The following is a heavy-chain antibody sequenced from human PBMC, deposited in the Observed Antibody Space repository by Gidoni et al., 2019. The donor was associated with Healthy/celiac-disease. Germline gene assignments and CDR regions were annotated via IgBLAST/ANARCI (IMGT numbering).Heavy chain of an antibody. V-gene: IGHV4-34*01. J-gene: IGHJ6*02. D-gene: IGHD2-2*01. CDR2: IKHSGST. CDR1: GGSFSGYS. CDR3: ARGVADIVVVPAAPRMWGMDV. Sequence: QVQLQQWGAGLLKPSETLSLTCAVYGGSFSGYSWSWIRQPPGKGLEWIGEIKHSGSTNYNPSLKSRVTISVDTSKNQFSLNLISVTAADTAVYYCARGVADIVVVPAAPRMWGMDVWGQGTTVTVSS.